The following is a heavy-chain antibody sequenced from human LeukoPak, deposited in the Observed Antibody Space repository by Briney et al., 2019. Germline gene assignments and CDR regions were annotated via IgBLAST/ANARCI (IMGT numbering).Heavy chain of an antibody. CDR3: ARHTPGTYSFDY. CDR2: IYTGGST. Sequence: PSETLSLTCTVSGGSITSYYWSWIRQPPGKGLEWIGYIYTGGSTNYNPSLKSRVTISVDTSKNQFSLKLSSVTAADTAVYYCARHTPGTYSFDYWGQGTLVTVSS. CDR1: GGSITSYY. J-gene: IGHJ4*02. V-gene: IGHV4-4*09. D-gene: IGHD1-26*01.